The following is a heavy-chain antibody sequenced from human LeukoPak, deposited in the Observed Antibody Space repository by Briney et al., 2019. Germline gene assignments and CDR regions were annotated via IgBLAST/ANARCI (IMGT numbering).Heavy chain of an antibody. CDR2: ISYDGSNK. CDR3: AKDVRFLEWLLSY. Sequence: GRSLRLSCAASGFTFSSYGMHWVRQAPGKGLEWVAVISYDGSNKYYADSVKGRFTITRDNSKNTLYLQMNSLRAEDTAVYYCAKDVRFLEWLLSYWGQGTLVTVSS. D-gene: IGHD3-3*01. CDR1: GFTFSSYG. J-gene: IGHJ4*02. V-gene: IGHV3-30*18.